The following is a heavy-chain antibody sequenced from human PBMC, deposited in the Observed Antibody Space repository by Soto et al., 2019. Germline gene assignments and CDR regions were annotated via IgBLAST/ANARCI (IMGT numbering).Heavy chain of an antibody. D-gene: IGHD3-22*01. V-gene: IGHV3-15*01. Sequence: WVSLIRSAAASGFACSNALMSRVRQAPGKWLEWVGRIKSKIDGGTTDNAAPLKGRFTISRDDSKKTLYLQMNSLKIDDTAVYYCTTVIGGYFSNWGQGILVTISS. CDR3: TTVIGGYFSN. CDR2: IKSKIDGGTT. CDR1: GFACSNAL. J-gene: IGHJ4*02.